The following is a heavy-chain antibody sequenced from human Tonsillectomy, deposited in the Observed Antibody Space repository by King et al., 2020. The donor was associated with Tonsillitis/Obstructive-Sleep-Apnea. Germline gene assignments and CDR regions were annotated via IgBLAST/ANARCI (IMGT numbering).Heavy chain of an antibody. CDR2: IYYSGST. J-gene: IGHJ4*02. CDR1: GGSISRGGYY. CDR3: ANIAARRTFDY. Sequence: LQLQESGPGLVKPSQTLSLTCTVSGGSISRGGYYWSWIRQHPGKGLEWIGYIYYSGSTYYNPSLKNRVTISVDTSKNQFSLKLSSVTAAATAVYYCANIAARRTFDYWGQGTLVTVSS. V-gene: IGHV4-31*03. D-gene: IGHD6-6*01.